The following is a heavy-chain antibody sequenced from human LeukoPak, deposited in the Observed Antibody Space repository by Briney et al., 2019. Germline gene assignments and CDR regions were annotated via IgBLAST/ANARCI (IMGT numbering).Heavy chain of an antibody. D-gene: IGHD2-15*01. CDR1: GFTFDDYG. J-gene: IGHJ3*02. V-gene: IGHV3-20*04. Sequence: GGSLRLSCAASGFTFDDYGMSWVRQAPGKGLEWVSGINWNGGSTGYADSVKGRFTISRDNAKNFLYLQMNSLRAEDTALYYCASHCSGGSCSDDAFDIWGQGTMVTVSS. CDR3: ASHCSGGSCSDDAFDI. CDR2: INWNGGST.